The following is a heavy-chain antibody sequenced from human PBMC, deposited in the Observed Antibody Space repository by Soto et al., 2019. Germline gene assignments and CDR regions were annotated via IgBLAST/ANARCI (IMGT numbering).Heavy chain of an antibody. V-gene: IGHV1-69*13. CDR2: IIPIFGTA. D-gene: IGHD6-6*01. CDR1: GGTFSSYA. CDR3: ARDAGYSSSWWFDP. Sequence: SVKVSCKASGGTFSSYAISWVRQAPGQGLEWMGGIIPIFGTANYAQKFQGRVTITADESTSTTYMELRSLRSEDTAAYYCARDAGYSSSWWFDPWGQGTLVTVSS. J-gene: IGHJ5*02.